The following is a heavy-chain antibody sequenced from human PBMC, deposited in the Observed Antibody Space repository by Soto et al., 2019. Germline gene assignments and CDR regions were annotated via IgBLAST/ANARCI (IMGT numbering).Heavy chain of an antibody. CDR1: GGPISSYY. J-gene: IGHJ4*02. CDR3: ARGSSNDRSFGFDY. CDR2: IYSSGYT. V-gene: IGHV4-59*01. D-gene: IGHD3-22*01. Sequence: SETLSLTCTVSGGPISSYYWDWIRQPPGKGLEWIGYIYSSGYTNYNPSLKTRVTMSVDTSKNQFSLELSSASAADTAVYYCARGSSNDRSFGFDYWGQGTQVTVSS.